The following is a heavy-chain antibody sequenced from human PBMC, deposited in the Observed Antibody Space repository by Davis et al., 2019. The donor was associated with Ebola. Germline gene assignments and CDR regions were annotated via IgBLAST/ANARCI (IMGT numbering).Heavy chain of an antibody. D-gene: IGHD3-10*01. V-gene: IGHV4-34*09. CDR1: GGSFSGYY. Sequence: SETLSLTCAVYGGSFSGYYWSWNRQPPGKGLEWIGEINHSGSTNYNPSLKSRVTISVDTSKNQFSLKLSSVTAADTAVYYCAREVITMVRGVIITDRYFDYWGQGTLVIVSS. CDR3: AREVITMVRGVIITDRYFDY. J-gene: IGHJ4*02. CDR2: INHSGST.